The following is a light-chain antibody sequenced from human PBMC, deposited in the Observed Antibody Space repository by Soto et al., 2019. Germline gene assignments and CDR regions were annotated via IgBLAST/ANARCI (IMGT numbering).Light chain of an antibody. CDR3: QQYNNWPIT. J-gene: IGKJ5*01. CDR2: RAS. CDR1: QSVDSL. V-gene: IGKV3-15*01. Sequence: EIVMTQSPATLSVSSGETATLSCKTSQSVDSLLAWYQQKPGQAPRLLIYRASTRTTGIPARFSGSGSGTEFTLTINSLQSEDFAVYYCQQYNNWPITFGQGTRLE.